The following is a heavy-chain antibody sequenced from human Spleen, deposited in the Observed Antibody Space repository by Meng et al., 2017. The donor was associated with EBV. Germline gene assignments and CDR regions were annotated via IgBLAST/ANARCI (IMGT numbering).Heavy chain of an antibody. CDR3: VSENPEYGGAFDV. CDR1: DGSIRSSRW. CDR2: IYHSGST. Sequence: QVQMQESGPGLVKPSGTLSLTCTVSDGSIRSSRWWSWVRQPPEKGLEWIGEIYHSGSTNYNPSLKTRITILVDKSKNQFSLKLSSVTAADTAVYYCVSENPEYGGAFDVWGQGTMVTVSS. D-gene: IGHD4-23*01. J-gene: IGHJ3*01. V-gene: IGHV4-4*02.